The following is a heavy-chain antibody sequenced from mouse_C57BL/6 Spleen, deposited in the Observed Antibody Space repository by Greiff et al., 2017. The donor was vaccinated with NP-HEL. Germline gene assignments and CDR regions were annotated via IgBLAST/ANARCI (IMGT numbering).Heavy chain of an antibody. D-gene: IGHD2-3*01. CDR3: ARYGGWLPMDY. V-gene: IGHV7-3*01. J-gene: IGHJ4*01. CDR1: GFTFTDYY. CDR2: IRNKANGYTT. Sequence: EVHLVESGGGLVQPGGSLSLSCAASGFTFTDYYMSWVRQPPGKALEWLGFIRNKANGYTTEYSASVKGRFTISRDNSQSILYLQMNALRAEDSATYYCARYGGWLPMDYWGQGTSVTVSS.